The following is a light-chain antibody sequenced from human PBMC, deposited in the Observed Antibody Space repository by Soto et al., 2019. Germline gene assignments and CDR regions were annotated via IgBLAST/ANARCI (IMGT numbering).Light chain of an antibody. CDR1: TSNIGTYA. V-gene: IGLV1-40*01. CDR3: HAYDSSLDAFV. J-gene: IGLJ1*01. CDR2: GSK. Sequence: QSVLTQPPSVSGAPGQKVSIACTGSTSNIGTYAVHWYQDLPGSAPKLLIYGSKNRPSGVPDRFSGSKSDTSASLAITGLQSEDEADYYCHAYDSSLDAFVFGTGTKV.